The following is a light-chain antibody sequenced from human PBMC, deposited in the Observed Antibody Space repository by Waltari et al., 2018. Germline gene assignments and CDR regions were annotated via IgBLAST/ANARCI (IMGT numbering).Light chain of an antibody. CDR1: KSISNN. CDR2: GAS. CDR3: QHYHNWPPIT. V-gene: IGKV3-15*01. Sequence: EIVMTQSPATLSVSPGERATLSCRASKSISNNLAWYHQKPGQAPGLLIYGASTRASGFPARFSGSGFVTKFTLTISSLRSENCAVYYCQHYHNWPPITFGQGTRLEIK. J-gene: IGKJ5*01.